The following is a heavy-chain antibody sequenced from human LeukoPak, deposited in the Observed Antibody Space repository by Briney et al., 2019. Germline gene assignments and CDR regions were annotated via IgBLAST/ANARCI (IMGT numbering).Heavy chain of an antibody. Sequence: GGSLRLSCAASGFTFSNYAMHWVRQAPGKGLEWVAVIWYDGSNKYYADSVKGRFTISRDNSKNTLYLQMNSLKAADTAVYYCAREVGYCSGGSCYSYFDYWGQGTLVTVSS. CDR3: AREVGYCSGGSCYSYFDY. D-gene: IGHD2-15*01. CDR2: IWYDGSNK. J-gene: IGHJ4*02. CDR1: GFTFSNYA. V-gene: IGHV3-33*01.